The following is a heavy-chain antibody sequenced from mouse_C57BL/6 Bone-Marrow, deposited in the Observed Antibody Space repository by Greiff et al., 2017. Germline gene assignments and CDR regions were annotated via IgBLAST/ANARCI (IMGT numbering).Heavy chain of an antibody. CDR2: IYPGGGYT. J-gene: IGHJ4*01. CDR1: GYTFTNYW. V-gene: IGHV1-63*01. D-gene: IGHD1-1*01. Sequence: QVQLQQSGAELVRPGTSVKMSCKASGYTFTNYWIGWAKQRPGHGLEWIGDIYPGGGYTNYNEKFKGKATLTADKSSSTAYMQVSSLTSEDSAIYYCARSGYYGFYYAMDYWGQGTSVTVSS. CDR3: ARSGYYGFYYAMDY.